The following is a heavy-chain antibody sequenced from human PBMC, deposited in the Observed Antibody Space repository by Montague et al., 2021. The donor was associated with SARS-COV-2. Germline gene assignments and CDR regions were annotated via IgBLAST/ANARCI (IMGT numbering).Heavy chain of an antibody. CDR1: GGSMRDYY. D-gene: IGHD3-22*01. CDR3: ARVHYYTGYVDS. V-gene: IGHV4-59*01. CDR2: IYYSGST. Sequence: SETLSLTCTVSGGSMRDYYWSWIRQPPGEGLEWIGYIYYSGSTDYNPSLNSRVTLSLDTSENQFSLNLRSVTAADTAFYCCARVHYYTGYVDSWGQGTLVSVSS. J-gene: IGHJ4*02.